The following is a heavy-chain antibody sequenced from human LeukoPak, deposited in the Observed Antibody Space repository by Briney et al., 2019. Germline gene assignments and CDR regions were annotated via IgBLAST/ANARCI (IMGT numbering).Heavy chain of an antibody. CDR1: GFTFSSYW. Sequence: GGSLRLSCAASGFTFSSYWMSWVRQGPRKGLDWVANIRQDGCEKYYVDSVKGRFTISRDNAKNSLYLQMNSLRAEDTAVYYCAREIRLWLVPYYFDYWGQGTLVTVSS. V-gene: IGHV3-7*01. CDR3: AREIRLWLVPYYFDY. J-gene: IGHJ4*02. CDR2: IRQDGCEK. D-gene: IGHD6-19*01.